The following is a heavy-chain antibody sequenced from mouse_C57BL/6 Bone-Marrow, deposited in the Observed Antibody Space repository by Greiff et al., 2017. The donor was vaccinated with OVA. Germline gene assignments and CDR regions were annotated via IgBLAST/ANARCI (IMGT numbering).Heavy chain of an antibody. CDR1: GYTFTDYE. CDR3: TTSNRDTARCY. J-gene: IGHJ4*01. CDR2: IDPETGGT. Sequence: VQLQESGAELVRPGASVTLSCKASGYTFTDYEMHWVKQTPVHGLEWIGAIDPETGGTAYNQKFKGKAILTADKSSNTAYMELRSLTSEDSAVYYCTTSNRDTARCYWGQGTSLTVSS. D-gene: IGHD2-14*01. V-gene: IGHV1-15*01.